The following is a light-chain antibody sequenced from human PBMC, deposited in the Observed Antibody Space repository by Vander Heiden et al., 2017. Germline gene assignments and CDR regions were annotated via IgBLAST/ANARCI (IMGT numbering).Light chain of an antibody. CDR3: QAWDSSTAV. J-gene: IGLJ2*01. CDR2: KDS. V-gene: IGLV3-1*01. Sequence: SYELTQPPPVSVSPGQTASITCSGDKLGDKYACWKQQKPGQSLVVVIYKDSKRPAGIPERFSGSNSGNTATLTISGTQAMDEADYYCQAWDSSTAVFGGGTKLTVL. CDR1: KLGDKY.